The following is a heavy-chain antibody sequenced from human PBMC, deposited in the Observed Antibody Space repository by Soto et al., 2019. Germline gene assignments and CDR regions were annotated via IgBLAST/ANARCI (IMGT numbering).Heavy chain of an antibody. CDR3: ARGWGLYCSGGSCYSSSLGY. CDR1: GYTFPGYY. D-gene: IGHD2-15*01. Sequence: APVKVSCKASGYTFPGYYMHWVRQAPGQGLEWMGWINPNSGGTNYAQKFQGWVTMTRDTSISTAYMELSRLRSDDTAVYYCARGWGLYCSGGSCYSSSLGYWGQGTLVTVSS. J-gene: IGHJ4*02. V-gene: IGHV1-2*04. CDR2: INPNSGGT.